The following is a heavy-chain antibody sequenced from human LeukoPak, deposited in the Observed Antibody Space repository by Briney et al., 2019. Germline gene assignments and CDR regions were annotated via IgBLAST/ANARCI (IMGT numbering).Heavy chain of an antibody. V-gene: IGHV3-30*02. CDR1: GFTFSYYG. D-gene: IGHD4/OR15-4a*01. CDR3: ARRAGAYSHPYDY. Sequence: PGGSLRLSCAASGFTFSYYGIHWVRQAPGKGLEWVAFIRYDGNDKYYAKSVKGRFTISRDTSRNTVYLQMNSLRAEDTAVYYCARRAGAYSHPYDYWGQGTLVTVSS. J-gene: IGHJ4*02. CDR2: IRYDGNDK.